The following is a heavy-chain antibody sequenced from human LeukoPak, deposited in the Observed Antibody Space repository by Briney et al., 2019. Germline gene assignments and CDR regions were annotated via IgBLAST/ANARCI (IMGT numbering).Heavy chain of an antibody. CDR3: ARAGAHSYGMDV. CDR2: INTNTGNP. V-gene: IGHV7-4-1*02. CDR1: GYIFISYS. J-gene: IGHJ6*04. Sequence: ASVKVSCKASGYIFISYSMNWVRQAPGQGLEWMGWINTNTGNPKYAQGFTGRFVFSLDTSVSTTYLQISSLKAEDTAVYYCARAGAHSYGMDVWGKGTTVTVSS.